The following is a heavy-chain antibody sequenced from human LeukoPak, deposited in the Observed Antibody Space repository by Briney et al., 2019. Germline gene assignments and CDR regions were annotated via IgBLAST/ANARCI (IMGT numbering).Heavy chain of an antibody. CDR1: AGTFSSYA. CDR2: IIPIFGTA. Sequence: SVKVSCTASAGTFSSYAISWVRQAPGQGLEWMGGIIPIFGTANYAQKFQGRVTITADESTSTAYMELSSLRSEDTAVYYCARATPGIPWYFDYWGQGTLVTVSS. D-gene: IGHD2-15*01. CDR3: ARATPGIPWYFDY. V-gene: IGHV1-69*13. J-gene: IGHJ4*02.